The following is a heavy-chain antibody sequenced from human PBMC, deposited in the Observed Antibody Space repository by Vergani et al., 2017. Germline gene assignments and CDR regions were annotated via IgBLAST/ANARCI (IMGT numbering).Heavy chain of an antibody. J-gene: IGHJ3*02. CDR2: IRYDGSNK. D-gene: IGHD3-10*01. V-gene: IGHV3-30*02. Sequence: QVQLVESGGGVVQPGGSLRLSCPSSGFTFSSYGMHWVRQAPGKGLEWVAFIRYDGSNKYYADSVKGRFTISRDNSQNTLYLQMNSLRAEDTAVYYCAKFREVVGGAFDIWGQGTMVTVSS. CDR3: AKFREVVGGAFDI. CDR1: GFTFSSYG.